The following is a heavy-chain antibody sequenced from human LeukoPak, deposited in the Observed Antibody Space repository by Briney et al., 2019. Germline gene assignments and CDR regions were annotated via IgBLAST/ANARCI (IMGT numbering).Heavy chain of an antibody. J-gene: IGHJ6*03. Sequence: ASVKVSCKASGYTLTGYYMHWVRQAPGQGLEWIGRINPNSGGTNYAQKFQGRVTMTRDTSISTAYMELSRLRSDDTAVYYCARGVDYYYYMDVWGKGTTVTVSS. CDR1: GYTLTGYY. V-gene: IGHV1-2*06. CDR2: INPNSGGT. D-gene: IGHD2-15*01. CDR3: ARGVDYYYYMDV.